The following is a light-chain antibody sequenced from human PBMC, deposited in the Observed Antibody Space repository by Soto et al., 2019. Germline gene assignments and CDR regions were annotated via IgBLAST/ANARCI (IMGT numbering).Light chain of an antibody. J-gene: IGKJ1*01. V-gene: IGKV1-5*01. Sequence: DIQLTLLPSTLSASVGDRLTITCRANQSISSWLVWYQQKPGKAPKLLIYDASSLESGVPSWCCGSGSGTEFSLTISSRQPDDFSTYYCQQYNSYPSEAFGQGTKGDIK. CDR2: DAS. CDR3: QQYNSYPSEA. CDR1: QSISSW.